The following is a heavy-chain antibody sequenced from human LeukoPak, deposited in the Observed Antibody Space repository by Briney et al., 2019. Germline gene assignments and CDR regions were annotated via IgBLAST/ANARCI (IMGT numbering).Heavy chain of an antibody. CDR1: GFTFSSYS. Sequence: GGSLRLSCAASGFTFSSYSMNWVRQAPGKGLEWVSYISSSSSTIYYADSVKGRFTISRDNAKNSLYLQMNSLRAEDTAVYYCARETLEVIVVVPAATNHAFDIWGQGTMVTVSS. V-gene: IGHV3-48*01. J-gene: IGHJ3*02. D-gene: IGHD2-2*01. CDR2: ISSSSSTI. CDR3: ARETLEVIVVVPAATNHAFDI.